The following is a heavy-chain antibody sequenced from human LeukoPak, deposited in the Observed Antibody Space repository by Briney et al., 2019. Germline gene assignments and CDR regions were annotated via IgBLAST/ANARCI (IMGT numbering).Heavy chain of an antibody. Sequence: PSETLSLTCAVYGGSFSGYYWSWIRQPPGKGLEWIGEINHSGSTNYNPSLKSRVTISADTSKNQFSLKLSSVTAADTAVYYCATEGTDDAFDIWGQGTMVTVSS. V-gene: IGHV4-34*01. J-gene: IGHJ3*02. CDR3: ATEGTDDAFDI. CDR2: INHSGST. CDR1: GGSFSGYY.